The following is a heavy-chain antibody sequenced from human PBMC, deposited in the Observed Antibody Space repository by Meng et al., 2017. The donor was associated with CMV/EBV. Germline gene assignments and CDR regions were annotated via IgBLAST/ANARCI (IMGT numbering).Heavy chain of an antibody. CDR2: INPNSGGT. V-gene: IGHV1-2*02. Sequence: QVKLVQSWGKVKKPGASVTVSCKASGYTFTGYYMHWVRQAPGQGLEWMGWINPNSGGTNYAQKFQGRVTMTRDTSISTAYMELSRLRSDDTAVYYCARQHNSSSWIINWFDPWGQGTLVTVSS. CDR1: GYTFTGYY. J-gene: IGHJ5*02. CDR3: ARQHNSSSWIINWFDP. D-gene: IGHD6-13*01.